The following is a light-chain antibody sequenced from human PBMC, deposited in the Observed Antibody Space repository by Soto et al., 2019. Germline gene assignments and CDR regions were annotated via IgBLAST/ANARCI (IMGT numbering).Light chain of an antibody. Sequence: DIPMTQSPPSLSASVGDRVTITCRASQSISTYLNWYQHTPGKAPKLLIFGTSRLQGGVPSRFSGSGSGTDFTLTISSPQPEDFATYYCQQSYMIPYTFGQGTKLEIK. CDR2: GTS. V-gene: IGKV1-39*01. CDR3: QQSYMIPYT. J-gene: IGKJ2*01. CDR1: QSISTY.